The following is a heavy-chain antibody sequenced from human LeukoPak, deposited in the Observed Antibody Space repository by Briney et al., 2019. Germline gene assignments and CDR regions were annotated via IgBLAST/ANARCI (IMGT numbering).Heavy chain of an antibody. CDR2: INHSGST. V-gene: IGHV4-34*01. CDR1: GGSFSGYY. J-gene: IGHJ4*02. D-gene: IGHD5-18*01. CDR3: ARGMGRWDRRGYSYGPYRGNFDY. Sequence: SETLSLTCAAYGGSFSGYYWSWIRQPPGKGLEWIGEINHSGSTNYNPSLKSRVTISVDTSKNQFSLKLSSVTAADTAVYYCARGMGRWDRRGYSYGPYRGNFDYWGQGTLVTVSS.